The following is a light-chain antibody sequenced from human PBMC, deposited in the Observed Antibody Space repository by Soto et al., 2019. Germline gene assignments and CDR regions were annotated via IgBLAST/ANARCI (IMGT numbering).Light chain of an antibody. CDR3: QQRSNWIT. J-gene: IGKJ3*01. CDR1: QSVSSY. CDR2: DAS. V-gene: IGKV3-11*01. Sequence: EIVLTQSPATLSLSPGERATLSCRASQSVSSYLAWYQQKPCQAPRLLLYDASNRATGIPARFSGSGSGTDFTLTISSLEPEDFAVYYCQQRSNWITFSPGTKVDIK.